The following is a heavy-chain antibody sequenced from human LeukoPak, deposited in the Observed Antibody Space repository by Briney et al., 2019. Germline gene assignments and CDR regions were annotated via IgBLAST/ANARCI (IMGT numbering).Heavy chain of an antibody. CDR2: ISYDGSNK. CDR3: AREYHYCSSNCYGVYYFDY. V-gene: IGHV3-30*03. Sequence: GRSLRLSCAASGFTFSSYGMHWVRQAPGKGLEWVAVISYDGSNKYYADSVKGRFTISRDNSKNTLYLQINSLRAEDTAVYYCAREYHYCSSNCYGVYYFDYWGQGTLVTVSS. CDR1: GFTFSSYG. J-gene: IGHJ4*02. D-gene: IGHD2-2*01.